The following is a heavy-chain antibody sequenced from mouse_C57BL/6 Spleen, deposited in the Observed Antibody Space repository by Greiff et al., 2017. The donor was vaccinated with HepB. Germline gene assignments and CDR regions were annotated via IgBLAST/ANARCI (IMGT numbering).Heavy chain of an antibody. CDR2: IYPRSGNT. CDR1: GYTFTSYG. Sequence: QVQLKQSGAELARPGASVKLSCKASGYTFTSYGISWVKQRTGQGLEWIGEIYPRSGNTYYNEKFKGKATLTADKSSSTAYMELRSLTSEDSAVYFCARENDYDRYFDVWGTGTTVTVSS. D-gene: IGHD2-4*01. CDR3: ARENDYDRYFDV. J-gene: IGHJ1*03. V-gene: IGHV1-81*01.